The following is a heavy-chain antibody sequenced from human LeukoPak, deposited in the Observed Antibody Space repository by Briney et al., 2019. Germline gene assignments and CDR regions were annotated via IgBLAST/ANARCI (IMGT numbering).Heavy chain of an antibody. V-gene: IGHV4-39*01. CDR2: IYYSGST. J-gene: IGHJ4*02. CDR3: ASLEYYYDSSGHY. Sequence: SETLSLTCTVSGGSISSSSYYWGWIRQPPGKGLEWIGSIYYSGSTYYNPSLKSRVTISVDTSKNQFSLKLSSVTAADTAVYYCASLEYYYDSSGHYWGQGTLVTVSS. CDR1: GGSISSSSYY. D-gene: IGHD3-22*01.